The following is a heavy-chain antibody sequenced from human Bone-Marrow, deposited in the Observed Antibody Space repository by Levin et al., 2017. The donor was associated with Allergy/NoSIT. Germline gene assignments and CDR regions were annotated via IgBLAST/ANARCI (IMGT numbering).Heavy chain of an antibody. CDR1: GYTFTNYW. Sequence: GESLKISCKGSGYTFTNYWIGWVRQMPGKGLEWMGIIYPGDSATRYSPSFQGQVTISADKSISTAYLQWSSLKASDTAMYYCARRRYCSGGSCYNWFDPWGQGTLVTVSS. D-gene: IGHD2-15*01. J-gene: IGHJ5*02. CDR2: IYPGDSAT. CDR3: ARRRYCSGGSCYNWFDP. V-gene: IGHV5-51*01.